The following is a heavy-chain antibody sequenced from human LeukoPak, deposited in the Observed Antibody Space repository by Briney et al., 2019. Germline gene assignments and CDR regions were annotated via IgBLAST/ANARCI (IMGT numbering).Heavy chain of an antibody. CDR3: ARDSYSSSWYRYYYYYYMDV. D-gene: IGHD6-13*01. CDR1: GFTFSNYA. Sequence: GGSLRLSCAASGFTFSNYAMHWVRQAPGKGLEWVAAISYDGSDKYYADSVKGRFTISRDNSKNTLYLQMNSLRVEDTAVYYCARDSYSSSWYRYYYYYYMDVWGKGTTVTVSS. J-gene: IGHJ6*03. CDR2: ISYDGSDK. V-gene: IGHV3-30*04.